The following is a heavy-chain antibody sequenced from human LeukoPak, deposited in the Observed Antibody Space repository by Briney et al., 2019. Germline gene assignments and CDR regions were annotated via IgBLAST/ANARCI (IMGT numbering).Heavy chain of an antibody. CDR1: GGSISSYY. CDR2: IYYSGRT. D-gene: IGHD1-14*01. J-gene: IGHJ2*01. CDR3: ARDGNPWNLDV. V-gene: IGHV4-59*01. Sequence: SDTLSLTCTVSGGSISSYYWTWIRQPPGEAPEWIGYIYYSGRTSYNPSLKSRVTMSVDTSKNQFSLKLSSVTAADTAVYYCARDGNPWNLDVWGRGTLVTVSS.